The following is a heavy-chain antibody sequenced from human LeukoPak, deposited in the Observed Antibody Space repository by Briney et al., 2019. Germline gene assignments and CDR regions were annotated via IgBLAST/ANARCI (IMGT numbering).Heavy chain of an antibody. CDR1: GYTFTSYG. V-gene: IGHV1-18*04. D-gene: IGHD5-12*01. CDR2: ISAYNGNT. J-gene: IGHJ4*02. CDR3: ATGYSGYSLKNYFDY. Sequence: GASVKVSCKASGYTFTSYGISWGRQAPGQGLEWMGWISAYNGNTNYAQKLQGRVTMTTDTSTSTAYMELRSLRSDNTAVYYCATGYSGYSLKNYFDYWGQGTLVTVSS.